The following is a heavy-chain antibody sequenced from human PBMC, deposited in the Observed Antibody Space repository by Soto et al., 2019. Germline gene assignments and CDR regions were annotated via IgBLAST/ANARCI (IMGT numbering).Heavy chain of an antibody. Sequence: PSETLSLTCTVSGGPISSGDYYWSWIRQPPGKGLEWIGYIYYSGSTYYNPSLKSRVTISVDTSKNQFSLKLSSVTAADTAVYYCARAAAGIGGGTNWFDPWGQGTLVTVSS. D-gene: IGHD6-13*01. J-gene: IGHJ5*02. CDR2: IYYSGST. V-gene: IGHV4-30-4*01. CDR3: ARAAAGIGGGTNWFDP. CDR1: GGPISSGDYY.